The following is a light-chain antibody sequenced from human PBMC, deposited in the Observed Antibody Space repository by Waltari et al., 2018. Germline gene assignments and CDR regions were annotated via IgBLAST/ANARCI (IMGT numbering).Light chain of an antibody. J-gene: IGKJ5*01. V-gene: IGKV1D-8*01. CDR2: GAS. CDR3: QQYFGFPIT. CDR1: QDINNY. Sequence: VIWMTQSPSLLSASAGDRVTINCRASQDINNYLAWYQQKPGKAPDLLVFGASTLQSGVPSRFNGSGSGTDFTLTITSLQSEDFETYSCQQYFGFPITFGQGTRLDI.